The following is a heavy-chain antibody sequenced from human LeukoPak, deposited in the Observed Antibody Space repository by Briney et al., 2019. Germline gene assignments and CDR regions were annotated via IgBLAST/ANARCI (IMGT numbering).Heavy chain of an antibody. D-gene: IGHD1-14*01. CDR1: GDSVSSNSAT. V-gene: IGHV6-1*01. Sequence: SQTLSLTCAISGDSVSSNSATWNWIRQSPSRGLEWLRKTYYRSKCYSDYAVSVKSRITINPDTSKNQFSLQLNSVTPEDTAVYYCARVNLDAFDIWGQGTMVTVSS. CDR3: ARVNLDAFDI. CDR2: TYYRSKCYS. J-gene: IGHJ3*02.